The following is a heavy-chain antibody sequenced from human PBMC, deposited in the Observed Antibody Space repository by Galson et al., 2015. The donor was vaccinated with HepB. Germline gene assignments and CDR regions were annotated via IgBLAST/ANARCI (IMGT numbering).Heavy chain of an antibody. CDR2: ISGSGGST. V-gene: IGHV3-23*01. Sequence: SLRLSCAASGFTFSSYAMSWVRQAPGKGLEWVSAISGSGGSTYYADSVKGRFTISRDNSKNTLYLQMNSLRAEDTAVYYCATEDDFWIGGDGMDVWGQGTTVTVSS. J-gene: IGHJ6*02. D-gene: IGHD3-3*01. CDR1: GFTFSSYA. CDR3: ATEDDFWIGGDGMDV.